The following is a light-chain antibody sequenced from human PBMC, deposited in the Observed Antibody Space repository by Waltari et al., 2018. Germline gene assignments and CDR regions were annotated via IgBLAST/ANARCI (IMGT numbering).Light chain of an antibody. CDR1: QSVSSN. CDR2: GAS. CDR3: QQYNNWWT. V-gene: IGKV3-15*01. J-gene: IGKJ1*01. Sequence: EIVMTQSPATLSVSPGERATLSCRASQSVSSNLAWYQPKPGQAPRLLIYGASTRATGIPARFSGSGSGTEFTLTISNLQSEDFAVYYCQQYNNWWTFGQGTKVEIK.